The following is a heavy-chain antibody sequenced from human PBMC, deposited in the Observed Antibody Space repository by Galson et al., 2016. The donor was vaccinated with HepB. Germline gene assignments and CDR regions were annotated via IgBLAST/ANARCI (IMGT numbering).Heavy chain of an antibody. D-gene: IGHD1-1*01. CDR1: GFTFGSNG. V-gene: IGHV3-21*04. J-gene: IGHJ4*02. CDR3: ASEPTKSNEGY. CDR2: ISSSSNYI. Sequence: SLRLSCAASGFTFGSNGMNWVRQAPGKGLEWVSSISSSSNYIYYADSVKGRFTISGDNAKNSLYLQMSSLRAEDTAVYYCASEPTKSNEGYWGQGTLVSVSS.